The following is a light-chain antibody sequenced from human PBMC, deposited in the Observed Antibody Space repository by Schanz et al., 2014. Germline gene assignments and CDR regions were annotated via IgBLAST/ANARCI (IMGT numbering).Light chain of an antibody. CDR1: SSDVGRHDS. J-gene: IGLJ3*02. CDR3: SSYTSSSTRV. Sequence: QSALTQPASVSGSPGQSITISCAGTSSDVGRHDSVSWYQHHPGKAPKLIIFNVSVRPSGVSNRFSASKSGNTASLTISGLRAEDEADYYCSSYTSSSTRVFGGGTKLTVL. V-gene: IGLV2-14*03. CDR2: NVS.